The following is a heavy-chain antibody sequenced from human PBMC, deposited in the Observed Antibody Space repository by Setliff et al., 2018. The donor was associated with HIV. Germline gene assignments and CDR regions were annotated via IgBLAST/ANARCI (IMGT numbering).Heavy chain of an antibody. V-gene: IGHV4-4*07. Sequence: PSETLSLTCTVSGGSISNYYWSWIRQPAGKGLEWIGRIYTSGSTSYNPSLKSRVTISVDTSKNQFSLKLSSVTAADTAVYYCARDSTTSLDYWGQGTLVTVSS. CDR2: IYTSGST. D-gene: IGHD1-1*01. CDR1: GGSISNYY. CDR3: ARDSTTSLDY. J-gene: IGHJ4*02.